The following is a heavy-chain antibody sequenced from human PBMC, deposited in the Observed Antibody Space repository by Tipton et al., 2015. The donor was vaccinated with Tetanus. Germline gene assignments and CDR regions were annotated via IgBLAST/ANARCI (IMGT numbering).Heavy chain of an antibody. CDR2: ISASGSII. CDR3: ACHRHSNWFDY. Sequence: SGFTFTNYGFHWVRQAPGKGLEWVSYISASGSIIFYADSVRGRFTVSRDNAKDSLYLQMNSLRDEDTAVYFCACHRHSNWFDYWGQGTLVTVSS. V-gene: IGHV3-48*02. CDR1: GFTFTNYG. J-gene: IGHJ4*02. D-gene: IGHD6-13*01.